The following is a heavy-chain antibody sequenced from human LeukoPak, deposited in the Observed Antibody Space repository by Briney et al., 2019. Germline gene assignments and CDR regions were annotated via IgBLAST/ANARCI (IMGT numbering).Heavy chain of an antibody. CDR2: MNPDSGNT. J-gene: IGHJ5*02. V-gene: IGHV1-8*01. CDR3: ARGIVVVPAAILCWFDP. CDR1: GYTFTSYD. D-gene: IGHD2-2*02. Sequence: ASVKVSCKASGYTFTSYDINWVRQATGQGLEWMGWMNPDSGNTGYAQKFQGRVTMTRNTSISTAYMELSSLISEDTAVYYCARGIVVVPAAILCWFDPWGQGTLVTVSS.